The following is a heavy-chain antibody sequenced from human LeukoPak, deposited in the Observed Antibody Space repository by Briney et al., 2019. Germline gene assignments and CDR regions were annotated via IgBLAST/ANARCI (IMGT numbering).Heavy chain of an antibody. J-gene: IGHJ4*02. Sequence: GGCLRLSCAASGFTVSSNYMSWVRQAPGKGLEWVSVIYSGGSTYYADSVKGRFTISRDNSKNTLYLQMNSLRAEDTAVYYCARGVRGYSYGWGYYFDYWGQGTLVTVSS. D-gene: IGHD5-18*01. CDR3: ARGVRGYSYGWGYYFDY. V-gene: IGHV3-53*01. CDR2: IYSGGST. CDR1: GFTVSSNY.